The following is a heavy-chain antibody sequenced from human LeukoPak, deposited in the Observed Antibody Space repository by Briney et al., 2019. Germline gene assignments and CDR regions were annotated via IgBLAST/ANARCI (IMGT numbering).Heavy chain of an antibody. CDR2: IYTGVST. CDR3: ARGSYSLGGFDY. Sequence: GGSLRLSCAASGFTVSNNYMSWVRQAPGKGLEWVSVIYTGVSTYYADSVKGRFTISRDNAKNTLYLPMNSLRAEDTAVYYCARGSYSLGGFDYWGQGTLVTVSS. V-gene: IGHV3-53*01. J-gene: IGHJ4*02. D-gene: IGHD6-13*01. CDR1: GFTVSNNY.